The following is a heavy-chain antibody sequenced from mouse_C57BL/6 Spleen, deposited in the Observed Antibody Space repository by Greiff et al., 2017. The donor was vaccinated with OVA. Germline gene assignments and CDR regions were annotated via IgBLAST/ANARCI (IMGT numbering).Heavy chain of an antibody. CDR2: IDPETGGT. CDR3: TKGYGNYYGFDY. D-gene: IGHD1-1*01. J-gene: IGHJ2*01. Sequence: QVQLQQSGAELVRPGASVTLSCKASGYTFTDYEMHWVKQTPVHGLEWIGAIDPETGGTAYNQKFKGKAILTADKSSSTAYMELRSLTSEDSAVYYCTKGYGNYYGFDYWGQGTNLTVSS. CDR1: GYTFTDYE. V-gene: IGHV1-15*01.